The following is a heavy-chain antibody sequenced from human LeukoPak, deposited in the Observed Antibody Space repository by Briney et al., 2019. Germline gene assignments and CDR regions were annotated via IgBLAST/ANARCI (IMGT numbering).Heavy chain of an antibody. D-gene: IGHD3-16*01. CDR3: ARDRGGRNFFDY. J-gene: IGHJ4*02. CDR2: INPSAGST. Sequence: ASVKVSCKASGYTFTSYYIHWVRQAPGQGLEWMGLINPSAGSTNYAQKFQGRVTMTRDTSTSTVYMELSSLRSDDTAVYYCARDRGGRNFFDYWGQGSLVTVSS. V-gene: IGHV1-46*01. CDR1: GYTFTSYY.